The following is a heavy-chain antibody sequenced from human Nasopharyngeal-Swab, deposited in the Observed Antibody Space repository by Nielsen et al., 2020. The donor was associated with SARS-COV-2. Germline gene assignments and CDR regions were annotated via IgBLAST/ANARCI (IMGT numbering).Heavy chain of an antibody. J-gene: IGHJ6*03. V-gene: IGHV1-3*01. Sequence: ASVKVSCKASGYTFTSYAMHWVRQAPGQRLEWMGWINAGNGNTEYSQKFQGRVTITRDTSASTAYMELSSLRSEDTAVYYCAREGVGGWNYEVLWFRDFFYYMDVWGKGTTVTVSS. CDR2: INAGNGNT. CDR3: AREGVGGWNYEVLWFRDFFYYMDV. D-gene: IGHD3-10*01. CDR1: GYTFTSYA.